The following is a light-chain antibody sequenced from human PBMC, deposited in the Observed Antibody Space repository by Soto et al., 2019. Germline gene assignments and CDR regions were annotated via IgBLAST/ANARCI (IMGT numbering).Light chain of an antibody. J-gene: IGLJ3*02. CDR2: RNN. Sequence: ELTQPPSVSVSPGQRVTISCSGSSSNIGSNYVYWYQQLPGTAPKLLIYRNNQRPSGVPDRFSGSKSGTSASLAISGLRSEDEADYYCAAWDDSLSGWVFGGGTKLTVL. V-gene: IGLV1-47*01. CDR3: AAWDDSLSGWV. CDR1: SSNIGSNY.